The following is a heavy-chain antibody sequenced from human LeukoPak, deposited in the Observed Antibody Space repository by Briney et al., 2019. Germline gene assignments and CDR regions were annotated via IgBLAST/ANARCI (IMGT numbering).Heavy chain of an antibody. V-gene: IGHV1-2*02. Sequence: ASVKVSCKASGYTFPGYYMHWVRQAPGQGLEWMGWINPNSGGTNYAQKFQGRVTMTRDTSISTAYMELSRLRSDDTAVYYCARDDPYDFWGTLWFDPWGQGTLVTVSS. CDR1: GYTFPGYY. CDR2: INPNSGGT. J-gene: IGHJ5*02. D-gene: IGHD3-3*01. CDR3: ARDDPYDFWGTLWFDP.